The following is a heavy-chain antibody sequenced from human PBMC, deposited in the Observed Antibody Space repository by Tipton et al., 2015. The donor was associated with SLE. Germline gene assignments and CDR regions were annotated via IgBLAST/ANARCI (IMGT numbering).Heavy chain of an antibody. CDR2: IWFYGGNE. J-gene: IGHJ4*02. CDR1: GFTFSNYD. CDR3: AREGDWNYVGPFDY. D-gene: IGHD1-7*01. Sequence: SLRLSCAASGFTFSNYDMHWVRQAPGKGLEWVAGIWFYGGNEYYADSVKGRFTISRDNSKNTLFLQMNSLRAEDTAVYYCAREGDWNYVGPFDYWGQGTLVTVSS. V-gene: IGHV3-33*08.